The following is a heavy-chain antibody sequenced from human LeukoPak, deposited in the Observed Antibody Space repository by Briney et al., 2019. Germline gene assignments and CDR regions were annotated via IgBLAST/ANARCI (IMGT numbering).Heavy chain of an antibody. Sequence: GGSLRLSCAASGFTFSSYAMSWVRQAPGKGLEWVSAISGSGGSTYYADSVKGRFTISRDNSKNTLYLQMNSLRAEDTAVYYCAKDLLAYCSSTRCYTWAFDIWGQGTMVTVSS. CDR2: ISGSGGST. J-gene: IGHJ3*02. D-gene: IGHD2-2*02. CDR3: AKDLLAYCSSTRCYTWAFDI. V-gene: IGHV3-23*01. CDR1: GFTFSSYA.